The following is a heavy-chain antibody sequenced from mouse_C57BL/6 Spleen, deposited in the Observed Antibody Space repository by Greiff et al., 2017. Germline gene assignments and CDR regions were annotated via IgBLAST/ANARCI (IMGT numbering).Heavy chain of an antibody. V-gene: IGHV5-4*01. J-gene: IGHJ3*01. CDR3: ARGGFSPWFAY. Sequence: DVQLVESGGGLVKPGGSMKLSCAASGFTFSSYAMSWVRQTPEKRLEWVATISDGGSYTYYPDNVKGRFTISRDNAKNNLYLQMSHLKSEDTAMYYCARGGFSPWFAYWGQGTLVTVSA. CDR1: GFTFSSYA. CDR2: ISDGGSYT.